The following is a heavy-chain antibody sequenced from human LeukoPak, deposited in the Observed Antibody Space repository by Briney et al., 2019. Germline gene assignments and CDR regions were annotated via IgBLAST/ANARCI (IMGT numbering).Heavy chain of an antibody. D-gene: IGHD3-10*01. CDR1: GFTFSSYG. CDR3: AKDGRYYGSGSYADP. Sequence: PGRSLRLSCAASGFTFSSYGMHWVRQAPGKGLEWVAFIRYDGSNKYYADSVKGRFTISRDNSKNTLYLQMNSLRAEDTAVYYCAKDGRYYGSGSYADPWGQGTLVTVSS. CDR2: IRYDGSNK. V-gene: IGHV3-30*02. J-gene: IGHJ5*02.